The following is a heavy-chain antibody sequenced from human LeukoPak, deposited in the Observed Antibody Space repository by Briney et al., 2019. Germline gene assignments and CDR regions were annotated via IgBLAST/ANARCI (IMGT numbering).Heavy chain of an antibody. J-gene: IGHJ4*02. Sequence: GGSLRLSCAASGFAFSNYWMHWVRQAPGKGLVLVSRINSDGSSTSYADSVKGRFTISRDNAKNTLYLQMNSLRAEDTAIYYYARENPPGLPKKALHWGQGTLVTVSS. CDR1: GFAFSNYW. CDR3: ARENPPGLPKKALH. V-gene: IGHV3-74*01. CDR2: INSDGSST.